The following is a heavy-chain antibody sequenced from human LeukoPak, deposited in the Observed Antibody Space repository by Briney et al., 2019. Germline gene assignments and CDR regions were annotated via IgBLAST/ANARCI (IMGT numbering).Heavy chain of an antibody. CDR2: ISSSSSYI. J-gene: IGHJ4*02. D-gene: IGHD6-13*01. CDR1: GFTFSSYS. CDR3: ARDGNKHRLGYSSSWYLFSVVDY. Sequence: GGSLRLSWAASGFTFSSYSMTWVRQAPGKGLERVSSISSSSSYIYYADSVKGRFTISRDNAKNSLYLQMNSLRAEDTAVYYCARDGNKHRLGYSSSWYLFSVVDYWGQGTLVTVSS. V-gene: IGHV3-21*01.